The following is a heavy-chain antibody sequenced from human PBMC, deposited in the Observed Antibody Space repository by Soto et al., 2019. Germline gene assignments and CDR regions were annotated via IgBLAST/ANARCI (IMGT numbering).Heavy chain of an antibody. CDR1: GYPFTHYG. CDR3: ARDQSFDRTYYYGIDG. CDR2: ISPYNGNT. D-gene: IGHD3-16*01. Sequence: ASVKVSCKSSGYPFTHYGITWVRQAPGQGLEWMGWISPYNGNTNYGQTLQGRVTLTTDTSTSTVYMELRSLRSDDTAVYYCARDQSFDRTYYYGIDGWGQGTTVTVSS. J-gene: IGHJ6*02. V-gene: IGHV1-18*01.